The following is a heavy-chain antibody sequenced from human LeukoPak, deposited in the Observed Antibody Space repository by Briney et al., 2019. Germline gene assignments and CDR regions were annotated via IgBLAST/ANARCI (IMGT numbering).Heavy chain of an antibody. CDR1: GYTFTAHY. CDR2: VDPNSGGT. CDR3: ARGRGTTMVRGVITNYFDL. D-gene: IGHD3-10*01. J-gene: IGHJ2*01. V-gene: IGHV1-2*02. Sequence: ASVQVSCRASGYTFTAHYIHWVRQAPGQGLEWMGWVDPNSGGTNYAQKFLGSVTTTGDTSINTAFMELSRLRSDDTAIYYCARGRGTTMVRGVITNYFDLWGRGSLVTVSS.